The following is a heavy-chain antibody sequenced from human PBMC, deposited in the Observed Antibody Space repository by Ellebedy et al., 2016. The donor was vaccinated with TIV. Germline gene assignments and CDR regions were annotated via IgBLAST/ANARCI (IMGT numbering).Heavy chain of an antibody. Sequence: SVKVSXXASGGTFSTYAVCWVRQAPGQGLEWMGGVIPIFGTANYALIFQGRITMTADESTSTAYMELSSLRSEDTAVYFCARCPTANYYHYMDVWGKGTTVTVSS. CDR2: VIPIFGTA. CDR3: ARCPTANYYHYMDV. J-gene: IGHJ6*03. V-gene: IGHV1-69*13. CDR1: GGTFSTYA.